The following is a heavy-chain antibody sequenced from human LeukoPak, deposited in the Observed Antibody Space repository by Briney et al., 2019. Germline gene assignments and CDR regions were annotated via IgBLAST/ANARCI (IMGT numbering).Heavy chain of an antibody. CDR3: VRYTITIFGVITSIDY. D-gene: IGHD3-3*01. CDR2: INHSGST. CDR1: GGSFSGYY. J-gene: IGHJ4*02. Sequence: SETLSLTCAVYGGSFSGYYWSWIRQPPGKGLEWIGEINHSGSTSYNPSLKSRVTISVDTSKNQFSLKLSSVTAADTAFYYCVRYTITIFGVITSIDYWGQGALVTVSS. V-gene: IGHV4-34*01.